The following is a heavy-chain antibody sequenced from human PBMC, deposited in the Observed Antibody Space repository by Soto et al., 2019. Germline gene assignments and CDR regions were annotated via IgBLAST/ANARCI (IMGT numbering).Heavy chain of an antibody. CDR2: TYYRSKWYN. V-gene: IGHV6-1*01. CDR3: VRLIGNSWLDF. D-gene: IGHD1-26*01. CDR1: GDSVSSSSVT. J-gene: IGHJ5*01. Sequence: QVQLQQSEPGLVKPSQTLSLTCAISGDSVSSSSVTWNWIRQSPSRGLECLGRTYYRSKWYNDYAESVKSRITINPDTSKNQFSLHLNSVTPEDTAVYYCVRLIGNSWLDFWGQGTLVTVSS.